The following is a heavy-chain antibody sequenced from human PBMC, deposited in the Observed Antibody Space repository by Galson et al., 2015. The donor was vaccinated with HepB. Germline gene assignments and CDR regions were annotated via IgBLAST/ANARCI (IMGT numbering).Heavy chain of an antibody. D-gene: IGHD3-10*01. Sequence: AFIRYDGSNKYYADSVKGRFTISRDNSKNTLYLQMNSLRAEDTAVYYCAKDHVGLLWFGEYFDYWGQGTLVTVSS. CDR2: IRYDGSNK. V-gene: IGHV3-30*02. J-gene: IGHJ4*02. CDR3: AKDHVGLLWFGEYFDY.